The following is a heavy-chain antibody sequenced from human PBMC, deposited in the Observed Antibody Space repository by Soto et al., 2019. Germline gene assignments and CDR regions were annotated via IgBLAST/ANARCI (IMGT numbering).Heavy chain of an antibody. Sequence: QLQLQESGPGLVKPSETLSLTCTVSGGSISSSSYYWGWIRQPPGKGLEWIGSIYYSGSTYYNPSLKSRVTISVDTSKNQFSLKLSSVTAADTAVYYCARITMVRGVITKDYYYGMDVWGQGTTVTVSS. J-gene: IGHJ6*02. CDR2: IYYSGST. CDR1: GGSISSSSYY. D-gene: IGHD3-10*01. V-gene: IGHV4-39*01. CDR3: ARITMVRGVITKDYYYGMDV.